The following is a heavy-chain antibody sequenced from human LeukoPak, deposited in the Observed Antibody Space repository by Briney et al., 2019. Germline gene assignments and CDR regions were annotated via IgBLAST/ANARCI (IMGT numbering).Heavy chain of an antibody. Sequence: PGGSLRLSCAASGFTFSSYERNWVRQAPGKGLEWISYISSSGSLIYYADSVKGRFTISRDNAKNSLYLQMNSLRAEDTAVYYCAREIGYYDSSGYYYWGQGTLVTVSS. D-gene: IGHD3-22*01. CDR2: ISSSGSLI. J-gene: IGHJ4*02. CDR1: GFTFSSYE. CDR3: AREIGYYDSSGYYY. V-gene: IGHV3-48*03.